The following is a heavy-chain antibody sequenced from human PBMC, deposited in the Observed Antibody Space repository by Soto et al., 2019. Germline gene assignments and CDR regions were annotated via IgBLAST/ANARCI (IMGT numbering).Heavy chain of an antibody. CDR2: ISAYNGNT. Sequence: GASVKVSCTASGYSFTSFGISWVRQAPGQGLEWMGWISAYNGNTNYAQNLQGRVTMTTDTSTSTAYMELRSLRSDDTAVYYCARDNSRLYFDYWGQGALVTVSS. CDR3: ARDNSRLYFDY. V-gene: IGHV1-18*01. CDR1: GYSFTSFG. J-gene: IGHJ4*02. D-gene: IGHD1-26*01.